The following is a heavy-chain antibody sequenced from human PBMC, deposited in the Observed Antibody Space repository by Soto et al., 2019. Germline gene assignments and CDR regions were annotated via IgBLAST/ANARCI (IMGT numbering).Heavy chain of an antibody. CDR3: ARRRSSSWHFDH. V-gene: IGHV2-5*02. D-gene: IGHD6-13*01. J-gene: IGHJ4*02. Sequence: QITLKESGPTLVKPTQTLTLTCTFSGFSLSTSGEGVGWIRQPPGKALVWLILIYWDDDKRYSPSLKTRLTITKDTSKNQVVLTMTNMEPVDTATYYCARRRSSSWHFDHWGQGTLVTVSS. CDR1: GFSLSTSGEG. CDR2: IYWDDDK.